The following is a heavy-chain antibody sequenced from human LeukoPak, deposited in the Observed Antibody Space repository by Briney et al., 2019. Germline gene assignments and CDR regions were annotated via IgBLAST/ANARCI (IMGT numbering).Heavy chain of an antibody. CDR1: GFTFSNYW. CDR3: ASGRQLGY. Sequence: GGSLRLSCAASGFTFSNYWMSRVRQAPGKGLEWVANIKEDGSGKYYVDSVKGRFTISRDNARNSLYLQMNGLRAEDTAVYYCASGRQLGYWGQGTLVTVSS. CDR2: IKEDGSGK. J-gene: IGHJ4*02. D-gene: IGHD6-13*01. V-gene: IGHV3-7*01.